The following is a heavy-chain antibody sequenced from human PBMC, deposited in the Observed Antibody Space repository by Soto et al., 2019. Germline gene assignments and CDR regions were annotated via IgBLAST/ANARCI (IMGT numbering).Heavy chain of an antibody. J-gene: IGHJ6*02. CDR3: ARGVVEILWCGESPVLYGLDV. Sequence: QVQLQESGPGLVKPSETLSLTCTVSGGSISSYYWSWIRQPPGKGLEWIGYIYYSGSTNYNPSLKSRVTISVDTSKNQFSLKLSSVTAADTAVYYCARGVVEILWCGESPVLYGLDVWGQGTTVTGSS. CDR1: GGSISSYY. D-gene: IGHD3-10*01. CDR2: IYYSGST. V-gene: IGHV4-59*01.